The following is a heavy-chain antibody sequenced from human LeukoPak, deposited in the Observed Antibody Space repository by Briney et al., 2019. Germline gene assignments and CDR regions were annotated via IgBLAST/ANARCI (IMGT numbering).Heavy chain of an antibody. D-gene: IGHD2-2*01. V-gene: IGHV1-69*13. Sequence: ASVKVSCKASGGTLRSYAITWVRQAPGQGLEWMGGIIPIFGTANYARKFQDRVTITADETTSTAYMELSSLRSEDTAVYYCARDVRHRYCSSSSCYWGWLDPWGQGTLVTVSS. J-gene: IGHJ5*02. CDR1: GGTLRSYA. CDR3: ARDVRHRYCSSSSCYWGWLDP. CDR2: IIPIFGTA.